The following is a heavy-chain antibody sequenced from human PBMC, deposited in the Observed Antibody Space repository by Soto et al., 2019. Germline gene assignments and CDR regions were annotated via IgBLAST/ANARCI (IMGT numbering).Heavy chain of an antibody. CDR2: INSDGSST. D-gene: IGHD6-19*01. J-gene: IGHJ6*03. CDR1: GFTLSSYW. CDR3: ARLGFLYSSGWYYYYMDV. V-gene: IGHV3-74*01. Sequence: PVGALRLSCTGSGFTLSSYWMHWVRQAPGKGLVWVSRINSDGSSTSYADSVKGRFTISRDNAKNTLYLQMNSLRAEDTGVYYCARLGFLYSSGWYYYYMDVWGKGTTVTVSS.